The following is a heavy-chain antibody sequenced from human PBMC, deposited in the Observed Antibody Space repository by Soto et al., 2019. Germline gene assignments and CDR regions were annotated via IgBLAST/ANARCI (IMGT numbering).Heavy chain of an antibody. J-gene: IGHJ4*02. Sequence: EVQLVESGGGLVQPGGSLRLSCAASGFTFSAYDMNWVRQAPGKGLEWVSQINPHGSGMYYAESVRGRFTISRDNAKNSLYLQINRLRAEDTAFYYCARDHDWSSDYWGQGTLVSVSS. D-gene: IGHD3-9*01. CDR1: GFTFSAYD. CDR3: ARDHDWSSDY. CDR2: INPHGSGM. V-gene: IGHV3-48*01.